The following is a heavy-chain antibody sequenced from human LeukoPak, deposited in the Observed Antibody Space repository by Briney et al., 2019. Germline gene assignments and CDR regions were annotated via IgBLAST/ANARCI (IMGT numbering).Heavy chain of an antibody. CDR3: ARVKGIAAERWWSLAFDI. J-gene: IGHJ3*02. Sequence: GGSLRLSCAASGFTFSSYWMSWVRQAPGKGLEWVANIKQDGSEKYYVDSVKGRFTISRDNAKNSLYLQMNSLRAEDTAVYYCARVKGIAAERWWSLAFDIWGQGTMVTVSS. CDR2: IKQDGSEK. V-gene: IGHV3-7*01. CDR1: GFTFSSYW. D-gene: IGHD6-13*01.